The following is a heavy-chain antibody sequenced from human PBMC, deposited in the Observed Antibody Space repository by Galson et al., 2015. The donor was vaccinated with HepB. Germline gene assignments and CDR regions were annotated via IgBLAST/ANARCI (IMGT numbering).Heavy chain of an antibody. CDR1: GFTFSSYG. J-gene: IGHJ3*02. CDR3: AKGSDSSGYYAFDI. CDR2: ISYDGSNK. Sequence: SLRLSCAASGFTFSSYGMHWVRQAPGKGLEWVAVISYDGSNKYYADSVKGRFTISRDNSKNALYLQMNSLRAEDTAVYYCAKGSDSSGYYAFDIWGQGTMVTVSS. D-gene: IGHD3-22*01. V-gene: IGHV3-30*18.